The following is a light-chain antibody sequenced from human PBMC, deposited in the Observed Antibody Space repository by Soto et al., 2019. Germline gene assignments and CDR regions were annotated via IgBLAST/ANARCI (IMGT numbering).Light chain of an antibody. J-gene: IGKJ1*01. CDR1: EDIANF. Sequence: DIQMTQSPSSLSASVGDRVSITCRASEDIANFLAWYQQKPGKVPTLLIYAASILQSGAPSRFSGTASGTDFTLTISSLQPEDVATYYCQKYNSPPRTFGQGTKVEI. CDR3: QKYNSPPRT. V-gene: IGKV1-27*01. CDR2: AAS.